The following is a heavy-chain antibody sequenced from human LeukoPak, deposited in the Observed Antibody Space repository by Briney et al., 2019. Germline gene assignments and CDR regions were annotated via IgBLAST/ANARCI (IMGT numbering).Heavy chain of an antibody. CDR2: IYHTGSI. J-gene: IGHJ3*02. Sequence: SETLSLTCTVSGGSISSGGYSWSWIRQPPGKGLEWIGYIYHTGSIHYNPSLKSRVTISVDRSKNQFSLKLSSVTAADTAVYYCTRDATFLARAFDIWGQGTLVTVSS. D-gene: IGHD1-26*01. V-gene: IGHV4-30-2*01. CDR3: TRDATFLARAFDI. CDR1: GGSISSGGYS.